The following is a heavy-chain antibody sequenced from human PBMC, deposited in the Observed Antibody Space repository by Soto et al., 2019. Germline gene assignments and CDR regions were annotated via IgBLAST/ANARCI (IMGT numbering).Heavy chain of an antibody. D-gene: IGHD1-1*01. CDR3: ARDRNALGGIHY. CDR2: IFQSESP. J-gene: IGHJ4*02. V-gene: IGHV4-30-2*01. Sequence: LSLTCEDLGGCRSSGGSSWSWIRQPPGKGLEWIGYIFQSESPSYNPSLKSRVTISVERSKNQFFLKLSSVTAADTAVYYCARDRNALGGIHYWGQGTPVPVS. CDR1: GGCRSSGGSS.